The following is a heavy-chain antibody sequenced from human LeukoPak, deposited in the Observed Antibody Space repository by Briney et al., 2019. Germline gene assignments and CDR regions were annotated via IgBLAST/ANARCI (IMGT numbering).Heavy chain of an antibody. CDR3: ARVGYCSGGSCYTGALDY. V-gene: IGHV4-34*01. D-gene: IGHD2-15*01. CDR2: INHSGST. CDR1: GGSFSGYY. Sequence: SETLSLTCAVYGGSFSGYYWSWIRQPPGKGLEWIGEINHSGSTNYNPSLKSRVTISVDTSKNQFSLKLSSVTAADTAVYYCARVGYCSGGSCYTGALDYWGQGTLVTVSS. J-gene: IGHJ4*02.